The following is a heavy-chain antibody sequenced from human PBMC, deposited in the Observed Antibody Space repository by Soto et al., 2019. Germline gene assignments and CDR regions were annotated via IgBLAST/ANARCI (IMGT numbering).Heavy chain of an antibody. J-gene: IGHJ6*02. CDR1: GGSISTYY. Sequence: QVQLQESGPGLVKPSETLSLTCTVSGGSISTYYWNWIRQPPGKGLEWIGYIYYSGSTSYNPSLTSRVTTSLDXSXNXXSLKLSSVTAADTAVYYCAREGTTVDSYYYYGMDVWGQGTTVTVSS. CDR3: AREGTTVDSYYYYGMDV. V-gene: IGHV4-59*01. CDR2: IYYSGST. D-gene: IGHD1-1*01.